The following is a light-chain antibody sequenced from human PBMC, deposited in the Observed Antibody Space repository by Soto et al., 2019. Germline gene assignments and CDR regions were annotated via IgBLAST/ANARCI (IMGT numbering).Light chain of an antibody. CDR2: GAS. CDR3: QQYNNWCT. Sequence: EIVMTQSPATLSVSPGERATLSCRASQSVSSNLVWYQQQPGQAPRLLIYGASTRATGIPAWFSGSGSATEFPLTSSSLQADFFAVYYRQQYNNWCTFGQGTKVEIK. V-gene: IGKV3-15*01. CDR1: QSVSSN. J-gene: IGKJ1*01.